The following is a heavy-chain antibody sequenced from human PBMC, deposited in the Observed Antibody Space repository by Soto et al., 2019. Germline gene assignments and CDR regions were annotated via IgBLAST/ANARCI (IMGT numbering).Heavy chain of an antibody. CDR1: GFPLSDYG. Sequence: QVQLVESGGGVVQPGRSLRLSCAVSGFPLSDYGMHWVRQAPGKGLEWVSVIWYDESNKYYADSMKGRFTISRDISKNTVYLQMNSLRAEDTAVYYCASERGSSYFDYWGQGTLVTVSS. CDR2: IWYDESNK. CDR3: ASERGSSYFDY. V-gene: IGHV3-33*01. D-gene: IGHD1-26*01. J-gene: IGHJ4*02.